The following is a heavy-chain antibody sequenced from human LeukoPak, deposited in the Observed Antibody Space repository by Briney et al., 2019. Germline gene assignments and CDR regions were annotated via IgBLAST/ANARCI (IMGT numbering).Heavy chain of an antibody. CDR2: IYTSGST. J-gene: IGHJ6*02. CDR3: ARDGCASCPNYYYYGMDV. D-gene: IGHD2-2*01. Sequence: SETLSLTCTVSGGSISSYYWSWIRQPAGKGLEWIGRIYTSGSTNYNPSLKSRVTMSVHTSKNQFSLKLSSVTAADTAVYYCARDGCASCPNYYYYGMDVWGQGTTVTVSS. CDR1: GGSISSYY. V-gene: IGHV4-4*07.